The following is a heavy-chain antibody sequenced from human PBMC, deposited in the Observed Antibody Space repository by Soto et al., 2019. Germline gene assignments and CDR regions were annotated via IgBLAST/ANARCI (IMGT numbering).Heavy chain of an antibody. Sequence: PSETLSLTCSVSGASIRNYYWSWIRQPAGKGLEWIGRIYTSGSTNYNPSLKSRVTMSVDTSKNQFSLKLSSVTAADTAVYYCAITFVDITMVRVVVWGQGTLVTVSS. D-gene: IGHD3-10*01. CDR1: GASIRNYY. CDR3: AITFVDITMVRVVV. V-gene: IGHV4-4*07. CDR2: IYTSGST. J-gene: IGHJ4*02.